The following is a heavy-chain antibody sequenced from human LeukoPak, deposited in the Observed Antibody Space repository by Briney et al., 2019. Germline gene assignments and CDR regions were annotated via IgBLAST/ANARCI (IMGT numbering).Heavy chain of an antibody. J-gene: IGHJ4*02. CDR3: VRQVGIGRWFLDD. CDR2: GFYDGKT. CDR1: GASISTTDYW. D-gene: IGHD3-10*01. Sequence: PSETLSLTCSVSGASISTTDYWWGWIRQPPGKGLEWIGIGFYDGKTHYNPSLKGRVSISVDTSKSQSSLKLSSVTAADTAVYYCVRQVGIGRWFLDDWGRGTLVTVSS. V-gene: IGHV4-39*01.